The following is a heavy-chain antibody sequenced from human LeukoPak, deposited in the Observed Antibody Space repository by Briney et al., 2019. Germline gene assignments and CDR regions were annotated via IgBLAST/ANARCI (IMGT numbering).Heavy chain of an antibody. CDR3: ARGGTNLYSGSYPYDY. V-gene: IGHV3-7*01. CDR1: GFTFSSYW. J-gene: IGHJ4*02. Sequence: GGSLRLSCAASGFTFSSYWMTWVRQAPGKGLEWVTNIKQDGSEEYYIDPVKGRFTSSRDNAKNTLYLEMNSLRAEDTAVYYCARGGTNLYSGSYPYDYWGQGTLVTVSS. D-gene: IGHD1-26*01. CDR2: IKQDGSEE.